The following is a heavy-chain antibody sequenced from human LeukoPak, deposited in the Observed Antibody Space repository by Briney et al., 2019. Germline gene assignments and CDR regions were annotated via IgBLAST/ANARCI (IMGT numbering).Heavy chain of an antibody. D-gene: IGHD3-10*01. V-gene: IGHV1-18*01. CDR2: ISAYNGNT. CDR1: GYTFTSYG. J-gene: IGHJ4*02. CDR3: AARSIYGSGTLIPRR. Sequence: ASVKVSCKASGYTFTSYGISWVRQAPGQGLEWMGWISAYNGNTNYAQKLQGRVTMTTDTSTSTAYMELRSLRSDDTAVYYCAARSIYGSGTLIPRRWGQGTLVTVSS.